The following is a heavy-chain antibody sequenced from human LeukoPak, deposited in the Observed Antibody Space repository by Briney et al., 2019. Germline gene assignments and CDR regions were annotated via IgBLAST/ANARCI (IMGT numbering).Heavy chain of an antibody. Sequence: PRGSLRLSCAASRFTASSNYMSSVRQAPGRGLGCVSIIYSGVGTFYAESVKGRVAISSANSKHTLYLHRNRLRAEDTAVYYFAMYQSSGCGKTFDYWGGATLVTHSS. CDR3: AMYQSSGCGKTFDY. D-gene: IGHD6-19*01. CDR2: IYSGVGT. V-gene: IGHV3-53*05. J-gene: IGHJ4*02. CDR1: RFTASSNY.